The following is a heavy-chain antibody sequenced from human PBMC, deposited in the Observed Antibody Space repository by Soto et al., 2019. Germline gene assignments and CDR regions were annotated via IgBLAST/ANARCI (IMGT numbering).Heavy chain of an antibody. CDR3: AAAFPVYGDYAPYYYGMDV. J-gene: IGHJ6*02. CDR1: GFTFTSSA. CDR2: IVVGSGNT. V-gene: IGHV1-58*01. D-gene: IGHD4-17*01. Sequence: SVKVSCKASGFTFTSSAVQWVRQARGQRLEWIGWIVVGSGNTNYAQKFQERVTITRDMSTSTAYMELSSLRSEDTAVYYCAAAFPVYGDYAPYYYGMDVWGQGTTVTVSS.